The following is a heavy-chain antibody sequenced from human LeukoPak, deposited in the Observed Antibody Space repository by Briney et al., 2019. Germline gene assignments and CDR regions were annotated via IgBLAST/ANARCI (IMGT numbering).Heavy chain of an antibody. J-gene: IGHJ4*02. V-gene: IGHV4-61*02. CDR2: IYTSGST. Sequence: PSQTLSLTCTVSGGSISSGSYYWSWIRQPAGKGLEWIGRIYTSGSTNYNPSLKSRGTISVDTSKNQFSLKLSYVTAADTAVYYCATELYYDILTGYVDDYWGQGTLVTVSS. CDR1: GGSISSGSYY. CDR3: ATELYYDILTGYVDDY. D-gene: IGHD3-9*01.